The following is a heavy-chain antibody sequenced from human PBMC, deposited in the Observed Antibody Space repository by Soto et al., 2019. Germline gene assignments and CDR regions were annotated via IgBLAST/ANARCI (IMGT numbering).Heavy chain of an antibody. Sequence: ETLSLTCSVSGGSINSYYWNWIRQPPGKGLEWIGFIYYTGTTNYNPSLKSRVTISVDTSKNQFSLKLSSVTAADTAVYYCARVRGWTYMSYYYYMDVWGKGTTVTVSS. CDR1: GGSINSYY. CDR3: ARVRGWTYMSYYYYMDV. CDR2: IYYTGTT. D-gene: IGHD3-16*01. J-gene: IGHJ6*03. V-gene: IGHV4-59*08.